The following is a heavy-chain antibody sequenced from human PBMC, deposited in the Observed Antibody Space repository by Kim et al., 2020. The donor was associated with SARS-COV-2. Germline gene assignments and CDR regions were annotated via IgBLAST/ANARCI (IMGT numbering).Heavy chain of an antibody. CDR3: SREAAPGGYLEALDY. V-gene: IGHV4-30-2*05. D-gene: IGHD5-18*01. Sequence: PALKRRVTISVDTSKNQFSLKLSSVTAADTAVYYCSREAAPGGYLEALDYWGQGTLVTVSS. J-gene: IGHJ4*02.